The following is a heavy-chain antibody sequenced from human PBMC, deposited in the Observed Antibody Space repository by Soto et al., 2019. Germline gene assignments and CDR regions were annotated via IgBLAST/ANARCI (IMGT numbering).Heavy chain of an antibody. CDR2: IYHSGST. CDR1: GGSISSGGYS. CDR3: ARVPSP. V-gene: IGHV4-30-2*01. J-gene: IGHJ5*02. Sequence: QLQLQECGSGLVKPSQTLSLTCAVSGGSISSGGYSWSWVRQPPGKGLEWIGYIYHSGSTYYNPSLKSRVTISVDRSKNQFSLKLSSVTAADTAVYYCARVPSPWGQGTLVTVSS.